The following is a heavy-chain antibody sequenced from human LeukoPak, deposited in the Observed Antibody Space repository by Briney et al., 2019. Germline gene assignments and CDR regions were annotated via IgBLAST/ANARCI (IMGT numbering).Heavy chain of an antibody. V-gene: IGHV3-23*01. Sequence: PGGSLRPSCAASGFTFSSYAMGWVRQAPGKGLEWVSAISGSGGSTYYADSVKGRFTISRDNSKNTLYLQMNSLRAEDTAVYYCATLDGSGLTYDAFDIWGQGTMVTVSS. D-gene: IGHD3-10*01. CDR2: ISGSGGST. CDR1: GFTFSSYA. J-gene: IGHJ3*02. CDR3: ATLDGSGLTYDAFDI.